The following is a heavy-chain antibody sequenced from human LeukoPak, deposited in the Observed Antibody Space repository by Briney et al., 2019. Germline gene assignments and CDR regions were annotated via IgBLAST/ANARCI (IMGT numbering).Heavy chain of an antibody. CDR1: GGSISSHY. CDR3: AREVARIDYYDSSGYYDY. Sequence: SETLSLTCTVSGGSISSHYWSWIRQPPGKGLEWIGYIYYSGSTNYNPSLKSRVTISVDTSKNQFSLKLSSVTAADTAVYYCAREVARIDYYDSSGYYDYWGQGTLVTVPS. V-gene: IGHV4-59*11. CDR2: IYYSGST. D-gene: IGHD3-22*01. J-gene: IGHJ4*02.